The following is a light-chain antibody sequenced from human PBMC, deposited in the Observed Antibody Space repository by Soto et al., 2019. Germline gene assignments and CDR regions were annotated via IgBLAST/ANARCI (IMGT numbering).Light chain of an antibody. CDR3: LRYGDSPPAYT. Sequence: EIVLTQSPGTLSLSPGEGATLSCRASKSDSSRNLAWYRQKPGQAPSLLIYGASNRATGIPDRFSGSGSGTDFTLTISRLVPEDFAVYYCLRYGDSPPAYTFGQGTKLEIK. V-gene: IGKV3-20*01. CDR1: KSDSSRN. CDR2: GAS. J-gene: IGKJ2*01.